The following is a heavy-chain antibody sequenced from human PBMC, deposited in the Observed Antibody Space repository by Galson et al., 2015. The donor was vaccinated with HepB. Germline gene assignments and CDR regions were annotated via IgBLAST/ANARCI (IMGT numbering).Heavy chain of an antibody. CDR1: GYTFTSYG. Sequence: SVKVSCKASGYTFTSYGISWVRQAPGQGLEWMGWISAYNGNTNYAQKLQGRVTMTTDTSTSTAYMELRSLRSDDTAVYYCARDAPSMVRALPWDYWGQGTLVTVSS. CDR3: ARDAPSMVRALPWDY. CDR2: ISAYNGNT. D-gene: IGHD3-10*01. V-gene: IGHV1-18*01. J-gene: IGHJ4*02.